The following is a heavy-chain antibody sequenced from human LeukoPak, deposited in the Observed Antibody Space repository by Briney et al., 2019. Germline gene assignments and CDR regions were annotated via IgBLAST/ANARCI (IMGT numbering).Heavy chain of an antibody. CDR1: GFTFSSYS. V-gene: IGHV3-23*01. CDR3: AKFIGRAPVARDASDI. D-gene: IGHD2-15*01. Sequence: PGGSLRLSCAASGFTFSSYSMNWVRQAPGKGLEWVSAISGSGGSTYYADSVKGRFTISRDNSKNTLYLQMNSLRAEDTAVYYCAKFIGRAPVARDASDIWGQGTMVTVSS. CDR2: ISGSGGST. J-gene: IGHJ3*02.